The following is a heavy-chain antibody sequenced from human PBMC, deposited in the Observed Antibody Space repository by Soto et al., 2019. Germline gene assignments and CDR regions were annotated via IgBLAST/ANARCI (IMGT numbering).Heavy chain of an antibody. CDR1: GYTFTSYG. Sequence: QVQLVQSGAELKKPGASVKVSCKASGYTFTSYGISWVRQAPGHGLEWMGWISAYNGNTNYAQKLQGRVTMTTDTSTSTAYMELRSLRSDDTAVYYCAIEEIEDSSGYYPDGGYFHLSARVHLVTVSS. D-gene: IGHD3-22*01. V-gene: IGHV1-18*01. CDR2: ISAYNGNT. J-gene: IGHJ2*01. CDR3: AIEEIEDSSGYYPDGGYFHL.